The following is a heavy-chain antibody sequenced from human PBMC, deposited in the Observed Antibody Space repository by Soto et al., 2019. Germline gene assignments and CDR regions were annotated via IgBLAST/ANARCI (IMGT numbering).Heavy chain of an antibody. CDR2: INHSGST. CDR1: GGSFSGYY. CDR3: ASRRRFLLYYFDY. V-gene: IGHV4-34*01. D-gene: IGHD3-3*01. Sequence: QVQLQQWGAGLLKPSETLSLTCAVYGGSFSGYYWSWIRQPPGKGLEWIGEINHSGSTNYNTSLKSRVTISVDTSKNHFSLKLSSVTASDTAVYDCASRRRFLLYYFDYWGQGTLVTVSS. J-gene: IGHJ4*02.